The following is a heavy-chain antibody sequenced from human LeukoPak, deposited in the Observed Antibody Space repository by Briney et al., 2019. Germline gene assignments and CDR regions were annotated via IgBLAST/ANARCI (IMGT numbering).Heavy chain of an antibody. V-gene: IGHV4-34*01. D-gene: IGHD2-21*02. CDR2: INHGGST. CDR1: GGSFSGYY. CDR3: AGPARGVTSSSIQYFQH. J-gene: IGHJ1*01. Sequence: SETLSLTCAVYGGSFSGYYWTWIRQPPGKGLEWIGEINHGGSTSYNPYLKSRVTISVDTSKNQFSLELSSVTAADTAVYYCAGPARGVTSSSIQYFQHWGPGTLVTVS.